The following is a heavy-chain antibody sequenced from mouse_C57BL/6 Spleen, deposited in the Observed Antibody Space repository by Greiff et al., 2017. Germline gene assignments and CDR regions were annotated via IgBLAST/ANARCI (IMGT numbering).Heavy chain of an antibody. Sequence: EVQLQESGAELVRPGASVKLSCTASGFNIKDDYMHWVKQRPEQGLEWIGWIDPENGDTEYASKFQGKATITADTSSNTAYLQLRSLTSEDTAVYYCTTANWDMGAYAMAYWGQGTSVTVSS. J-gene: IGHJ4*01. CDR1: GFNIKDDY. CDR2: IDPENGDT. D-gene: IGHD4-1*01. CDR3: TTANWDMGAYAMAY. V-gene: IGHV14-4*01.